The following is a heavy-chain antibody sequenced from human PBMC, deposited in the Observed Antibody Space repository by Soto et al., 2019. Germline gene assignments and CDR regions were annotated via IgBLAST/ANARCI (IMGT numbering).Heavy chain of an antibody. J-gene: IGHJ6*02. Sequence: SETLSLTCAVYGGSFSGYYWSWIRQPPGKGLEWIGEINHSGSTNYNPSLKSRVTISVDTSKNQFSLKLSSVTAADTAVYYCARRGRGYSGYDYYYYYGMDVWGQGTTVTVSS. V-gene: IGHV4-34*01. CDR1: GGSFSGYY. CDR3: ARRGRGYSGYDYYYYYGMDV. D-gene: IGHD5-12*01. CDR2: INHSGST.